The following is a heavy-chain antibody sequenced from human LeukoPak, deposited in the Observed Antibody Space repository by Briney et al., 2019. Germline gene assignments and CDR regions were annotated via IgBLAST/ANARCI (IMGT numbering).Heavy chain of an antibody. CDR2: IYHSGST. CDR1: GYSISSGYY. Sequence: SETLSLTCTVSGYSISSGYYWGWIRQPPGKGLEWIGTIYHSGSTYYNPSLKSRVTISLDTSMNKFSLKLISVTAADTAVYYCARSITLARGVIIGYYYMDVWGKGTTVTVSS. V-gene: IGHV4-38-2*02. J-gene: IGHJ6*03. D-gene: IGHD3-10*01. CDR3: ARSITLARGVIIGYYYMDV.